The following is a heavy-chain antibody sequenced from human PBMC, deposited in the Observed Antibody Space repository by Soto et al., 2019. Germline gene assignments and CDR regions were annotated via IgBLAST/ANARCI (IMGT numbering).Heavy chain of an antibody. CDR3: ARHFSVYCSGGSCYSWFDP. J-gene: IGHJ5*02. Sequence: GESLKISCKGSGYSFTSYWIGWVRQMPGKGLEWMGIIYPGDSDTRYSPSFQGQVTISADKSISTAYLQWSSLKASDTAMYYCARHFSVYCSGGSCYSWFDPWGQGTLVTVSS. V-gene: IGHV5-51*01. D-gene: IGHD2-15*01. CDR1: GYSFTSYW. CDR2: IYPGDSDT.